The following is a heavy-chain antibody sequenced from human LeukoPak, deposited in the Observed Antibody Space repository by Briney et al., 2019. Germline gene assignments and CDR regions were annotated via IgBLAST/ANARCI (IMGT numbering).Heavy chain of an antibody. J-gene: IGHJ5*02. CDR2: IYPGDSGT. CDR3: ARSDGFGVVTVNWFDP. Sequence: GESLKISCKGSGYSFTSYWIGWVRQMPGKGLEWMGIIYPGDSGTRYSPSFQGQVTISADKSISTAYLQWSSLKASDTAMYYCARSDGFGVVTVNWFDPWGQGTLVTVSS. V-gene: IGHV5-51*01. CDR1: GYSFTSYW. D-gene: IGHD3-3*01.